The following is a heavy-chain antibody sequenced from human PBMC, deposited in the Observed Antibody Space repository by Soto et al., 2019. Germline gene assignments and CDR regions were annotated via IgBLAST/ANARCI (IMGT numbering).Heavy chain of an antibody. CDR1: GFDFCNAW. J-gene: IGHJ6*02. CDR3: ARDKSYALAV. Sequence: EVQLVESGGGFVQPGGSLRLSCAASGFDFCNAWMHWVRQVPGKGLVWVSHINSDGSSTTYADSVKGRFTISRDNARTTVYLQLDSLRVEDTAVYYCARDKSYALAVWGQGTTVTVSS. CDR2: INSDGSST. V-gene: IGHV3-74*03. D-gene: IGHD4-17*01.